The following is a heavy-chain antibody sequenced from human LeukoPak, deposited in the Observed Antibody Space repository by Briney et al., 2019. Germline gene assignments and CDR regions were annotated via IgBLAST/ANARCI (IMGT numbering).Heavy chain of an antibody. CDR3: AASSGAGAGWDYYYMDV. D-gene: IGHD7-27*01. J-gene: IGHJ6*03. CDR1: GGTFSSYA. V-gene: IGHV1-69*13. CDR2: IIPIFGTA. Sequence: SVKVSCKASGGTFSSYAISWVRQAPGQGLEWMGGIIPIFGTANYAQKFQGRVTITADESTSTAYMELSSLRSEDTAVYYCAASSGAGAGWDYYYMDVWGKGTTVTVSS.